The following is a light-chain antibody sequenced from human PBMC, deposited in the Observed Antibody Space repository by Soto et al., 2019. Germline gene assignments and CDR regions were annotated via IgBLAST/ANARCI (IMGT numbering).Light chain of an antibody. CDR2: GAS. Sequence: EIFMTQSPATLSVFPGERVILSCRASQSVGSTLAWYQQKPGQAPRLLIRGASTRATGVPARFSGSGSGTEFTLPIGSLQSEDFAVYYCQQYSSSLTFGGGTTLEIK. J-gene: IGKJ4*02. CDR3: QQYSSSLT. CDR1: QSVGST. V-gene: IGKV3-15*01.